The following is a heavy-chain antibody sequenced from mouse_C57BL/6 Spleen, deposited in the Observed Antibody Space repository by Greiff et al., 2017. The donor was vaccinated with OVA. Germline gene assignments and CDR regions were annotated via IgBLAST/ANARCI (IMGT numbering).Heavy chain of an antibody. D-gene: IGHD1-1*01. CDR1: GYTFTSYW. CDR3: ARRDYYGSSLFAY. Sequence: QVQLQQPGAELVKPGASVKLSCKASGYTFTSYWMQWVKQRPGQGLEWIGEIDPSDSYTNYNQKFKGKATLTVDTSSSTAYMQLSSLTSEDSAVYYGARRDYYGSSLFAYWGQGTLVTVSA. CDR2: IDPSDSYT. J-gene: IGHJ3*01. V-gene: IGHV1-50*01.